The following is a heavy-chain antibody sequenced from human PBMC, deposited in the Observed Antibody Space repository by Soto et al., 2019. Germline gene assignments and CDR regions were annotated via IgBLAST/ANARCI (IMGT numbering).Heavy chain of an antibody. D-gene: IGHD3-10*01. J-gene: IGHJ6*02. Sequence: QVQLVESGGGVVQPGRSLRLSCAASGFPFSTYAMHWVRQAPGKGLEWVADLWHDGSNINYADSVKGRFTISRDNSKNTLDLQMNSLKVEDTAVYYCAREVDEVVYYGMDVWGQGTTVTVSS. V-gene: IGHV3-33*01. CDR2: LWHDGSNI. CDR3: AREVDEVVYYGMDV. CDR1: GFPFSTYA.